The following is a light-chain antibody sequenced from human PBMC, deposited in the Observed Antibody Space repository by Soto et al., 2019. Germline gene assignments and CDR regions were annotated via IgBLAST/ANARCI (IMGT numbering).Light chain of an antibody. CDR2: AAS. V-gene: IGKV1-27*01. CDR3: QKYNSDPHT. Sequence: DIQMTQSPSSLTASLGDRVTITCRASQGISNYLAWYQQKPGKVPKLLIYAASTLPSGVPSRFSGSGSGTDFTLTISSLQPEDVETYYCQKYNSDPHTFGQGTKVDIK. J-gene: IGKJ1*01. CDR1: QGISNY.